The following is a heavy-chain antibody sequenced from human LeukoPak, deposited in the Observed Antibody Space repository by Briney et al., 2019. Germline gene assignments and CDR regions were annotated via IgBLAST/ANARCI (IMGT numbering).Heavy chain of an antibody. V-gene: IGHV3-9*01. CDR1: GFTFDDYA. D-gene: IGHD3-22*01. Sequence: GGSLRLSCAASGFTFDDYAMHWVRQAPGKGLEWVSGISWNSGSIGYADSAKGRFTISRDNAKNSLYLQMNSLRAEDTALYYCAKGGYYDSSGYYPHPYYFDYWGQGTLVTVSS. CDR2: ISWNSGSI. J-gene: IGHJ4*02. CDR3: AKGGYYDSSGYYPHPYYFDY.